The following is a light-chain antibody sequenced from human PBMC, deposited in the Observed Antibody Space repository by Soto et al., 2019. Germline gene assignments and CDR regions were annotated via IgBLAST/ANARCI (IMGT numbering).Light chain of an antibody. V-gene: IGKV2-28*01. CDR1: QSLLHSNGYNY. CDR2: LGS. Sequence: DIVMTQSPLSLPVTPGEPASISCRSSQSLLHSNGYNYLDWYLQKPGQSPQLLIYLGSNRASGVSDRFSGSGSGTDFTLKISRVEAEDVGVYYCMQALQTPVTFGQETKVEIK. J-gene: IGKJ1*01. CDR3: MQALQTPVT.